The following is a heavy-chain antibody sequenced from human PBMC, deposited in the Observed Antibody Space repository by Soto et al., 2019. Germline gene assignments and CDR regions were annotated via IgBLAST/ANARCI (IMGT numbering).Heavy chain of an antibody. CDR3: AKGVVVAADDAFDI. V-gene: IGHV3-30*18. D-gene: IGHD2-15*01. Sequence: QVQLVESGGGVVQPGRSLRLSCAASGFTFSSYGMHWVRQAPGKGLEWVAVISYDGSNKYYADSVKGRFTSSRDNSKNTLYLQMNSLRAEDTAVYYCAKGVVVAADDAFDIWGQGTMVTVSS. CDR1: GFTFSSYG. J-gene: IGHJ3*02. CDR2: ISYDGSNK.